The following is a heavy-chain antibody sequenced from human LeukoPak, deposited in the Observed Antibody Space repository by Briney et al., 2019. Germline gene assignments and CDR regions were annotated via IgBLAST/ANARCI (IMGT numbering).Heavy chain of an antibody. J-gene: IGHJ3*02. CDR1: GFTFSSYW. CDR3: ASTRSSGWYGDDAFDI. V-gene: IGHV3-7*01. D-gene: IGHD6-19*01. CDR2: IKQDGSEK. Sequence: GGSLRLSCAASGFTFSSYWMSWVRQAPGKGLEWVANIKQDGSEKYYVDSVKGRFTISRDNAKNSLYLQMNSLRAEDTAVYYCASTRSSGWYGDDAFDIWGQETMVTVSS.